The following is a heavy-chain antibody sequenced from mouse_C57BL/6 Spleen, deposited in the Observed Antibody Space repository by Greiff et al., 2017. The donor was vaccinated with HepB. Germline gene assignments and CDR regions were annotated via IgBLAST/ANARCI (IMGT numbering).Heavy chain of an antibody. CDR1: GYAFSSYW. CDR3: ARTDYYGSSYYFDY. J-gene: IGHJ2*01. CDR2: IYPGDGDT. V-gene: IGHV1-80*01. Sequence: QVQLQQSGAELVKPGASVKISCKASGYAFSSYWMNWVKQRPGKGLEWIGQIYPGDGDTNYNGKFKGKATLAADKSSCTAYMQLSSLTSEDSAVYFCARTDYYGSSYYFDYWGQGTTLTVSS. D-gene: IGHD1-1*01.